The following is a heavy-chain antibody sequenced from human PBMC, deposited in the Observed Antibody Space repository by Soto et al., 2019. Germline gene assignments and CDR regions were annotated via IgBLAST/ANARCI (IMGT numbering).Heavy chain of an antibody. J-gene: IGHJ5*02. CDR2: ISGSGGST. CDR3: AKDLVLMVYATWFDP. CDR1: GFTFGDYA. Sequence: GGSLRLSCTASGFTFGDYAMSWVRQAPGKGLEWVSAISGSGGSTYYADSVKGRFTISRDNSKNTLYLQMNSLRAEDTAVYYCAKDLVLMVYATWFDPWGQGTLVTVSS. V-gene: IGHV3-23*01. D-gene: IGHD2-8*01.